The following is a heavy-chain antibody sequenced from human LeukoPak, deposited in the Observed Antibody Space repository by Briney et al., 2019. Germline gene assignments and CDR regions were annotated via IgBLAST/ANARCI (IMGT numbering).Heavy chain of an antibody. CDR1: GFTFSSYA. D-gene: IGHD2-2*01. Sequence: GGSLRLSCAASGFTFSSYAMSWVRQAPGKGLEWVSAISGSGGSTYYADSVKGRFTISRDNSKNTLYLQMNSLRAEDTVVYYCARDLYRDCSSTSCHDFDYWGQGTLVTVSS. CDR2: ISGSGGST. V-gene: IGHV3-23*01. J-gene: IGHJ4*02. CDR3: ARDLYRDCSSTSCHDFDY.